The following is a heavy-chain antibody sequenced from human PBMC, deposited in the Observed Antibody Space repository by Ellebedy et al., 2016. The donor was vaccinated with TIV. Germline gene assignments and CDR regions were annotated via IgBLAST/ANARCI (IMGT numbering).Heavy chain of an antibody. V-gene: IGHV5-51*01. CDR1: GYNFDRYW. D-gene: IGHD2-15*01. CDR2: IYPGNSNT. J-gene: IGHJ4*02. Sequence: GESLKISXKGSGYNFDRYWIAWVRLMPGKGLEWMGIIYPGNSNTRYNPSFQGRVTISADKSISTAYLQWSSLKASDTAMYYCARSHCSGSSCYWGLFDDWGQGTLVTVSS. CDR3: ARSHCSGSSCYWGLFDD.